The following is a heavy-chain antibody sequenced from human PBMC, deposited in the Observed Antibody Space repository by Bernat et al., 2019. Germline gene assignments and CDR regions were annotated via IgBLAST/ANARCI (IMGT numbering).Heavy chain of an antibody. CDR1: GGSISNYY. J-gene: IGHJ3*02. D-gene: IGHD6-6*01. V-gene: IGHV4-59*05. Sequence: QVQLQESGPRLVKPSETLSLTCTVSGGSISNYYWSWIRQPPGKGLEWIGSIYYSGSTYYNPSLKSRVTISVDTSKKQFSLNLNSVTAADTAVYYCARLGSSSDAFDIWGQGTMVTVSS. CDR2: IYYSGST. CDR3: ARLGSSSDAFDI.